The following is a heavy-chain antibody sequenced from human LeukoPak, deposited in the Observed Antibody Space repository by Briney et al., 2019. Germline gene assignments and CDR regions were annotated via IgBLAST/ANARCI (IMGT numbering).Heavy chain of an antibody. D-gene: IGHD6-19*01. CDR1: GGSISSGSYY. CDR2: IYTSGST. J-gene: IGHJ6*03. V-gene: IGHV4-61*02. Sequence: SETLSLTCTVSGGSISSGSYYWSWIRQPAGKGLEWIGRIYTSGSTNYNPSLKSRVTISVDTSKNQFSLKLSSVTAADTAVYYCARVHSSGPYGYYYYYYYMDVWGKGTTVTVSS. CDR3: ARVHSSGPYGYYYYYYYMDV.